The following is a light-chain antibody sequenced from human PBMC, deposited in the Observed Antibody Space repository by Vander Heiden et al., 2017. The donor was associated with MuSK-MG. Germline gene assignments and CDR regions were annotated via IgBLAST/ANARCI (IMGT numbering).Light chain of an antibody. CDR1: KLGDRY. V-gene: IGLV3-1*01. CDR2: HDV. J-gene: IGLJ3*02. Sequence: SYDLTQPPSVSVSPGQTATITCSGEKLGDRYAFWYQQRPGQSPVMLIYHDVKRPSGIPERFSGSNSGNTATLTIDGTQPMDEADYYCQAWDNNAGVCGGGTKLTGL. CDR3: QAWDNNAGV.